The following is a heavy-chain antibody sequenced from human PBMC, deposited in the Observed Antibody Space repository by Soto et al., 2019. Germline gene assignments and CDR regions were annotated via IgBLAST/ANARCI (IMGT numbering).Heavy chain of an antibody. CDR2: ISYDGSDK. CDR3: VSLVVVTPINMDY. CDR1: GFTISRQN. D-gene: IGHD2-21*02. J-gene: IGHJ4*02. V-gene: IGHV3-30*03. Sequence: QGQLVESVGGVVHPGRSLRLSCAASGFTISRQNMHWVRQAPGKGLEWVAVISYDGSDKYYADSVRGRFTISRDNSKNTVFLQMTSLRPEDTAVYYSVSLVVVTPINMDYWGQGTLLTVSS.